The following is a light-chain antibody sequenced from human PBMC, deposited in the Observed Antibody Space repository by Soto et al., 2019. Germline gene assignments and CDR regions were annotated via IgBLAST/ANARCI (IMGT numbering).Light chain of an antibody. Sequence: IVMTKSPLSLPVTPGEPASISCRSSQSLLHSNGYNYLDWYLQKPGQSPQLLIYLGSSRASGVPDRFSGCGSGTDFTLKISRVEAEDVGIYYCMQALQTPPTFGQGTKVEIK. CDR2: LGS. CDR3: MQALQTPPT. CDR1: QSLLHSNGYNY. V-gene: IGKV2-28*01. J-gene: IGKJ1*01.